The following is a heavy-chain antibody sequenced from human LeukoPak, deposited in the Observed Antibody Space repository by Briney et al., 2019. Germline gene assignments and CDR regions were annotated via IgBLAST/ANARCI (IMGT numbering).Heavy chain of an antibody. CDR3: ARETGYYDSSGNYYFDY. J-gene: IGHJ4*02. CDR1: GYTFTSYG. Sequence: ASVKVSCKASGYTFTSYGISWVRQAPGQGLEWRGWISAYNGKTNYAQKLQGRVTMTSDTSTSTAYMELRSLRSDDTAVYYCARETGYYDSSGNYYFDYWGQGTLVTVSS. CDR2: ISAYNGKT. V-gene: IGHV1-18*01. D-gene: IGHD3-22*01.